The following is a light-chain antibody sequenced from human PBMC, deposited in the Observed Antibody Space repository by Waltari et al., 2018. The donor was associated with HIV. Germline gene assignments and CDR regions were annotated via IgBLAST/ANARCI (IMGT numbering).Light chain of an antibody. CDR1: TTDIGGYNY. CDR3: CSYTKLTTHYVL. V-gene: IGLV2-14*03. Sequence: QSALTQPASVSGSPGQSTTISCNGTTTDIGGYNYVSWYQRHPDKAPKLIIFGVSNRPSGISSRFSGSKSGNTASLTISGLQAEDEADYYCCSYTKLTTHYVLFGGGTKLTVL. CDR2: GVS. J-gene: IGLJ2*01.